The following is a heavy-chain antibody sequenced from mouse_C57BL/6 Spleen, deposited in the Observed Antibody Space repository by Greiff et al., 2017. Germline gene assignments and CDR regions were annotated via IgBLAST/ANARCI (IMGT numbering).Heavy chain of an antibody. V-gene: IGHV1-75*01. D-gene: IGHD4-1*01. CDR3: ARKGAGNYFDY. CDR1: GYTFTDYY. CDR2: IFPGSGST. J-gene: IGHJ2*01. Sequence: QVHVKQSGPELVKPGASVKISCKASGYTFTDYYINWVKQRPGQGLEWIGWIFPGSGSTYYNEKFKGKATLTVDKSSSTAYMLLSSLTSEDSAVYFCARKGAGNYFDYWGQGTTLTVSS.